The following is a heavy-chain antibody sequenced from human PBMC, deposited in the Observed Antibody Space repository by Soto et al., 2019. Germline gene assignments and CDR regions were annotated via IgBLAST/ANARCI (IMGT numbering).Heavy chain of an antibody. V-gene: IGHV3-7*01. CDR2: IKEDGSQT. Sequence: GGSLRLSCAVSGFTFSTYWMSWVRQAPGKGLEWVATIKEDGSQTYYVDSVRGRFTIFRDNAKNSLILQMTSLRAEDSAVYFCARDKPDSSVTGTVLDYWGQGTLVTVSS. D-gene: IGHD6-19*01. CDR1: GFTFSTYW. J-gene: IGHJ4*02. CDR3: ARDKPDSSVTGTVLDY.